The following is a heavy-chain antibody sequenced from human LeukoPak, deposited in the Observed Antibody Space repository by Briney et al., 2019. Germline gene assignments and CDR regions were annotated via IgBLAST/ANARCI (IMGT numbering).Heavy chain of an antibody. J-gene: IGHJ3*02. D-gene: IGHD1-26*01. V-gene: IGHV3-73*01. CDR3: ARGGSYLSAFDI. CDR2: IRSKAD. Sequence: GGSLRLSCAASGFTFSGSAIHWVRQASGKGLEWVGRIRSKADYAASVKGKFTISRDDSKNTAYLQMNSLKTEDTAVYYCARGGSYLSAFDIWGQGTMVTVSS. CDR1: GFTFSGSA.